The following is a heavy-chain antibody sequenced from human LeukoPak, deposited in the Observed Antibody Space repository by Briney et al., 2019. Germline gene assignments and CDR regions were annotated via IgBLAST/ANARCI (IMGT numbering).Heavy chain of an antibody. J-gene: IGHJ6*03. D-gene: IGHD5-18*01. CDR3: ATSSSGVEYSYGPQPSYYYYMDV. CDR2: IIPIFGTA. Sequence: SVKVSCKASGGTFSSYAISWVRQAPGQGLEWMGGIIPIFGTANYAQKFQGRVTITADESTSTAYMELSSLRSEDTAVYYCATSSSGVEYSYGPQPSYYYYMDVWGKGTTVTVSS. CDR1: GGTFSSYA. V-gene: IGHV1-69*01.